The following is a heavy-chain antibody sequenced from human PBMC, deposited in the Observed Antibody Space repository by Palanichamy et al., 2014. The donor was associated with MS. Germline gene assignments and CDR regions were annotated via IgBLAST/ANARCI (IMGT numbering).Heavy chain of an antibody. CDR2: IYYSGST. CDR3: ATDCSSTSCPELGMDV. CDR1: GGSISSSSYY. Sequence: QLQLQESGPGLVKPSETLSLTCTVSGGSISSSSYYWGWIRQPPGKGLEWIGSIYYSGSTYYNPSLKSRVTISVDTSKNQFSLKLSSVTAADTAVYYCATDCSSTSCPELGMDVWGKGTTVTVSS. J-gene: IGHJ6*03. D-gene: IGHD2-2*01. V-gene: IGHV4-39*01.